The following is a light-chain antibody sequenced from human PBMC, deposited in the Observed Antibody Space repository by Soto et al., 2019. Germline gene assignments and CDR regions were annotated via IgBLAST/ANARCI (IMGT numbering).Light chain of an antibody. CDR2: DAS. V-gene: IGKV3-11*01. CDR3: QQRSNWPPIT. J-gene: IGKJ5*01. Sequence: EIVMTQSPASLSVTPGERVTLSCRASQSVSSSFLVWYQQRPGQPPRLLIHDASHRAAGIPARFSGSGFGTDFTLTISSLEPEDAAVYYCQQRSNWPPITFGQGTRLEIK. CDR1: QSVSSSF.